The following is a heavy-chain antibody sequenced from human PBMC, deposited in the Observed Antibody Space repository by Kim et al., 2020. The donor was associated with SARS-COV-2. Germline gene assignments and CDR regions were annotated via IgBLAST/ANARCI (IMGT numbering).Heavy chain of an antibody. V-gene: IGHV5-10-1*01. J-gene: IGHJ4*02. CDR3: ARPSKGQWLVLEDY. D-gene: IGHD6-19*01. Sequence: SPSFQGHVTISADKSISTAYLQWSSLKASDTAMYYCARPSKGQWLVLEDYWGQGTLVTVSS.